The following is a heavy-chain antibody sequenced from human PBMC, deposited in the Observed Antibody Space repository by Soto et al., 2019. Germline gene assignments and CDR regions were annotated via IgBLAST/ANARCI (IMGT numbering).Heavy chain of an antibody. CDR2: IKSKTDGGTT. CDR1: GFTFSNAW. CDR3: TTRGGVVGFDY. D-gene: IGHD3-16*01. J-gene: IGHJ4*02. V-gene: IGHV3-15*01. Sequence: EVQLVESGGGLVKPGGSLRLSCAASGFTFSNAWMSWVREAPGKGLEGVGRIKSKTDGGTTDYAAPVKGRFTISRNDSKNTLYLQMNSLKTEGTAVYYCTTRGGVVGFDYWGQGTLVTVSS.